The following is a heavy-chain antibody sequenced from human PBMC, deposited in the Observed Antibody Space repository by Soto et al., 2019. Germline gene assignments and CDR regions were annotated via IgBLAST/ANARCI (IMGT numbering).Heavy chain of an antibody. J-gene: IGHJ3*02. CDR2: LPYSGST. D-gene: IGHD3-22*01. CDR1: GGSISSGGYY. V-gene: IGHV4-31*03. Sequence: QVQLQESGPGLVKPSQTLSLTCTVSGGSISSGGYYWSWIRQHPGTGLEWIGYLPYSGSTYYNPSLKSRVTISVDTSKNQFSLRLSSVTAADTAVYYCAIDYGDSSGYYRSNAFDIWGPGTMVTVSS. CDR3: AIDYGDSSGYYRSNAFDI.